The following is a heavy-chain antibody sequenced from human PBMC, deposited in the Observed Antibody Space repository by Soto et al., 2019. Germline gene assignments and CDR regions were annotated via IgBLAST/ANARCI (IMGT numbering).Heavy chain of an antibody. CDR1: GFTFSSYS. V-gene: IGHV3-21*01. J-gene: IGHJ4*02. Sequence: GGSLRLSCAAFGFTFSSYSMNWVLQAPGKGLEWVSSISSSSSYIYYADSVKGRFTISRDNAKNSLYLQMNSLRAEDTAVYYCARDQGDTIFGVVIITSALDYWGQGTLVTVSS. D-gene: IGHD3-3*01. CDR2: ISSSSSYI. CDR3: ARDQGDTIFGVVIITSALDY.